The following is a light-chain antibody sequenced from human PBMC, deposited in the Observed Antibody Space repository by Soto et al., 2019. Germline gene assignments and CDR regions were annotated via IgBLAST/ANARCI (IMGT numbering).Light chain of an antibody. CDR2: DVS. J-gene: IGLJ2*01. CDR3: SSYTSSSTPHVV. V-gene: IGLV2-14*01. Sequence: QSALTQPASVSGSPGQSITISCTATSSDVGGYNYVSWYQQHPGKAPKLMIYDVSNRPSGVSNRFSGSKSGNTASLTISGLQAEDEADYNCSSYTSSSTPHVVFGGGTKLTVL. CDR1: SSDVGGYNY.